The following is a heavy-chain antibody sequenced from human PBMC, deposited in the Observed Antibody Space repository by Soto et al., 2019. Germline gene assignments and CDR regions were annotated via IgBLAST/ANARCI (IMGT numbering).Heavy chain of an antibody. Sequence: EVQLVESGGGLVQPGGSLRLSCAVSGFSVSNNFLSWVRQAPGKGLEWVSLIYSGGNTYYADSVKGRFTISRDNSKNTLYLQMNSLRAEDTAVYYYARDPGKNFIWGQGTMVTVSS. V-gene: IGHV3-66*01. J-gene: IGHJ3*02. CDR1: GFSVSNNF. CDR2: IYSGGNT. CDR3: ARDPGKNFI.